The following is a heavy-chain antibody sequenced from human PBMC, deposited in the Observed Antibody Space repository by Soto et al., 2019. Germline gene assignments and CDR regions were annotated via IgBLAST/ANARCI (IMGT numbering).Heavy chain of an antibody. Sequence: HPGGSLRLSCAASGFTVSSNYMSWVRQAPGKGLEWVSVIYSGGSTYYADSVKGRFTISRDNSKNTLYLQMNSLRAEDTAVYYCVSTSRYCSSTSCFDYWGQGTLVTVSS. CDR2: IYSGGST. V-gene: IGHV3-66*01. CDR3: VSTSRYCSSTSCFDY. D-gene: IGHD2-2*01. CDR1: GFTVSSNY. J-gene: IGHJ4*02.